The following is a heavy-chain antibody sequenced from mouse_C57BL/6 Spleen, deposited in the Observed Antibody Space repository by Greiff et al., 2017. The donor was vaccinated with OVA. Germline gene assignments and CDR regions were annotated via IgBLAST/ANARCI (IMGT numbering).Heavy chain of an antibody. D-gene: IGHD1-1*01. Sequence: VQLKESGAELVKPGASVKLSCTASGFNIKDYYMHWVKQRTEQGLEWIGRIDPEDGETKYAPKFQGKATITADTSSNTAYLQLSSLTSEDTAVYYCAREFITTVVASSFDYWGQGTTLTVSS. J-gene: IGHJ2*01. CDR3: AREFITTVVASSFDY. V-gene: IGHV14-2*01. CDR1: GFNIKDYY. CDR2: IDPEDGET.